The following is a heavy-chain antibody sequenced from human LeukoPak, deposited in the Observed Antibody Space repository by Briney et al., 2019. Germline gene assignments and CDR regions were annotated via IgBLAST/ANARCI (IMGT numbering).Heavy chain of an antibody. J-gene: IGHJ4*02. CDR2: IYHSGST. Sequence: SGTLSLTCAVSGGSISSSNWWSWVRQPPGKGLEWIGEIYHSGSTNYNPSLKSRVTISVDKSKNQFSLKLSSVTAADTAVYYCASDFTAMFTGFDYWGQGTLVTVSS. CDR3: ASDFTAMFTGFDY. D-gene: IGHD5-18*01. V-gene: IGHV4-4*02. CDR1: GGSISSSNW.